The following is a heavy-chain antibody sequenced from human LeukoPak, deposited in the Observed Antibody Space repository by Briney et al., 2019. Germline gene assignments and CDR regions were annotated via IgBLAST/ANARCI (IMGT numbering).Heavy chain of an antibody. D-gene: IGHD5-12*01. J-gene: IGHJ4*02. Sequence: PGRSLRRSCAASGFTFSTYAMHWVRQAPGKGLEGVALFSYDGSTKYYADSVKGRFTISRDNSKKSLYLQMNSLRAEDTAVYYCARAKEGFSGFDYLFDYWGQGTLVTVSS. CDR2: FSYDGSTK. CDR3: ARAKEGFSGFDYLFDY. CDR1: GFTFSTYA. V-gene: IGHV3-30-3*01.